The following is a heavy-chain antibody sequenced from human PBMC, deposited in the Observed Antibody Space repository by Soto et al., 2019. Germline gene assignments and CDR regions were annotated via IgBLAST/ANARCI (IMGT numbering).Heavy chain of an antibody. Sequence: PGGSLRLSCAASGFTFSSYAMHWVRQAPGKGLEWVAVISYDGSNKYYADSVKGRFTISRDNSKNTLYLQMNSLRAEDTAVYYCARVYSVNYARSKYGMDVWGQGTTVTVSS. CDR3: ARVYSVNYARSKYGMDV. CDR2: ISYDGSNK. V-gene: IGHV3-30-3*01. CDR1: GFTFSSYA. J-gene: IGHJ6*02. D-gene: IGHD4-4*01.